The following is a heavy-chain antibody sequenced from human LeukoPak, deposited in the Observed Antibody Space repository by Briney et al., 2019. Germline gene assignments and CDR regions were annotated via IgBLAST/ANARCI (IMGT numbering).Heavy chain of an antibody. Sequence: ASVKVSCKASGYTFTSYGISWVRQAPGQGLEWMGWISGYNGNTNYAQKVQGRVTMTTDTSTSTAYMELRSLRSDDTAVYYCARDGALGYCSSINCVKGVFDIWGQGTMVTVSS. J-gene: IGHJ3*02. D-gene: IGHD2-2*01. CDR1: GYTFTSYG. V-gene: IGHV1-18*01. CDR2: ISGYNGNT. CDR3: ARDGALGYCSSINCVKGVFDI.